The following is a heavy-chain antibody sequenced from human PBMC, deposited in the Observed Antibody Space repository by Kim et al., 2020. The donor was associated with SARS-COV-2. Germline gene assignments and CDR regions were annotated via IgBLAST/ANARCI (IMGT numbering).Heavy chain of an antibody. Sequence: GGSLRLSCAASGFSFSSYAIHWVRQAPGKGLEYVSAITSNGGSTYYANSVKGRFTISRDNSKNTLYLQMGSLRAEDTAVYYCARWESNGYYDYWGQGTLVTVSS. J-gene: IGHJ4*02. CDR3: ARWESNGYYDY. D-gene: IGHD3-22*01. V-gene: IGHV3-64*01. CDR2: ITSNGGST. CDR1: GFSFSSYA.